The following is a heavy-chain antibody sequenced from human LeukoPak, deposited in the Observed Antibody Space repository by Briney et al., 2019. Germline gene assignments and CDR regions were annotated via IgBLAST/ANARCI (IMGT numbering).Heavy chain of an antibody. J-gene: IGHJ3*02. V-gene: IGHV4-30-4*08. Sequence: PSQTLSLTCTVSDGSIRSGGSYWSWIRQPPGRGLEWIAYIYYSGTTSYHPSLKSRVTIAVDTSKNQFSLRLSSVTAADTAVYHCARGFDGHNAFDIWGQGTMVTVSS. CDR2: IYYSGTT. CDR3: ARGFDGHNAFDI. D-gene: IGHD3-9*01. CDR1: DGSIRSGGSY.